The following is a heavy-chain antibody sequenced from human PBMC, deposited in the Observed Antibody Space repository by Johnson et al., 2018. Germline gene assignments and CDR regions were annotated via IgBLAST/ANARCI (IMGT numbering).Heavy chain of an antibody. V-gene: IGHV3-74*01. CDR2: ISPDGSSA. Sequence: QWVRQGPGKGLVWVSRISPDGSSASYPDSVKGRFTISRDNAKNSLFLQMSSLRDDDTAVYYCARATVAVWGGYGGTVPYYYYGMDVWGQGTTVTVSS. CDR3: ARATVAVWGGYGGTVPYYYYGMDV. D-gene: IGHD3-16*01. J-gene: IGHJ6*02.